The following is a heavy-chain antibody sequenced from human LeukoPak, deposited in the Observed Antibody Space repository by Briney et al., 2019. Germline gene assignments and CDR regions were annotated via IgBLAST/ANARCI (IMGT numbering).Heavy chain of an antibody. Sequence: SVKVSCKASGGTFSSYAISWVRQAPGQGLEWMGGIIPIFGTANYAQKFQGRVTITADESTSTAYMELSSLRSEDTAVYYCATLSGWYGREAFDIWGQGTMVTVSS. J-gene: IGHJ3*02. CDR2: IIPIFGTA. CDR1: GGTFSSYA. V-gene: IGHV1-69*01. CDR3: ATLSGWYGREAFDI. D-gene: IGHD6-19*01.